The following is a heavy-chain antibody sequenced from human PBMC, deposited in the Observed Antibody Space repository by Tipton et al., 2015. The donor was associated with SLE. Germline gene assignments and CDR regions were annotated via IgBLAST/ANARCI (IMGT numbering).Heavy chain of an antibody. V-gene: IGHV4-38-2*02. J-gene: IGHJ4*02. Sequence: TLSLTCIVSDDSVSSAYYWAWIRQPPGKGLQWIACIYRTGTTYVNPSLKSRVSMSMDTSNNRFSLTMTSLIVADTAVYYCARSWSGRREFDYWGPGTLVTVSS. CDR3: ARSWSGRREFDY. CDR1: DDSVSSAYY. D-gene: IGHD1-26*01. CDR2: IYRTGTT.